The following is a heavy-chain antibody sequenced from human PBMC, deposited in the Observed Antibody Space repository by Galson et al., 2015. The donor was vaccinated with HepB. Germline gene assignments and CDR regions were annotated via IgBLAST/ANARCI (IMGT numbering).Heavy chain of an antibody. CDR2: ISYDGSNK. J-gene: IGHJ6*02. CDR1: GFTFSSYA. CDR3: AREGGPRGMDV. D-gene: IGHD1-26*01. Sequence: SLRLSCAASGFTFSSYAMHWVRQAPGKGPEWVAVISYDGSNKYYADSVKGRFTISRDNSKNTLYLQMNSLRAEDTAVYYCAREGGPRGMDVWGQGTTVTVSS. V-gene: IGHV3-30-3*01.